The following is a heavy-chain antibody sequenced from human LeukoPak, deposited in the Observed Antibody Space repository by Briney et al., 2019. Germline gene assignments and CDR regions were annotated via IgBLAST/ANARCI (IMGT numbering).Heavy chain of an antibody. CDR1: GFTFSNAW. V-gene: IGHV3-15*01. J-gene: IGHJ4*02. CDR2: IQSKADGAAT. Sequence: PGGSLRLSCAASGFTFSNAWMSWVRQAPGKGLEWVGRIQSKADGAATDYAAPVKGRFTISRDDSKNTLYLQVNSLKTEDTAVYYCTTEFSTVTTPRYYFDYWGQGTLVTVSS. D-gene: IGHD4-17*01. CDR3: TTEFSTVTTPRYYFDY.